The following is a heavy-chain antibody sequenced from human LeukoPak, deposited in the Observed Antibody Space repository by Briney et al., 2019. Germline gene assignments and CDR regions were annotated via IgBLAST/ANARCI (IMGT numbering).Heavy chain of an antibody. CDR2: ISGVASNI. D-gene: IGHD1-26*01. Sequence: GGSLRLSCAASGFTFSDYYMTWIRQAPGKGLEWVSYISGVASNIYYADSVKGRFTISRDNAKNSVYLQMNSLRAEDTAVYYCARGGAQGMDVWGQGTTVTVSS. V-gene: IGHV3-11*01. J-gene: IGHJ6*02. CDR1: GFTFSDYY. CDR3: ARGGAQGMDV.